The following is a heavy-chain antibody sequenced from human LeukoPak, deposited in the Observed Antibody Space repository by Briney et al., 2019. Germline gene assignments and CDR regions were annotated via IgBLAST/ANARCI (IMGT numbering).Heavy chain of an antibody. Sequence: GGSLRLSCAASGFTFSTYSMNWVRQAPGKGLEWVAVIWYDGSNKYYADSVKGRFTISRDNSKNTLYLQMNSLRAEDTAVYYCARDLIASYDSSGYLDHWGQGTLVTVSS. V-gene: IGHV3-33*08. CDR3: ARDLIASYDSSGYLDH. CDR1: GFTFSTYS. CDR2: IWYDGSNK. D-gene: IGHD3-22*01. J-gene: IGHJ4*02.